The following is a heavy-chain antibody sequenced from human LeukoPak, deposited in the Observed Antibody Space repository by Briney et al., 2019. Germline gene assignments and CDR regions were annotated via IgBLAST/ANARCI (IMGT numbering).Heavy chain of an antibody. V-gene: IGHV1-8*01. CDR1: GYTFTSYD. Sequence: ASVKVSCKASGYTFTSYDINWVRQATGQGFEWMGWMNPNSGNTGYAQKFQGRVTMTRNTSISTAYMELSSLRSEDTAVYYCARVAGYSSGWYPGYWGQGTLVTVSS. CDR3: ARVAGYSSGWYPGY. J-gene: IGHJ4*02. D-gene: IGHD6-19*01. CDR2: MNPNSGNT.